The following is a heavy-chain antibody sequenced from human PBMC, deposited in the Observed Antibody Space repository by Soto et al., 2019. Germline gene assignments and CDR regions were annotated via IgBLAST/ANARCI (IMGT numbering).Heavy chain of an antibody. V-gene: IGHV1-46*01. CDR2: INPSGGST. D-gene: IGHD3-22*01. CDR1: GYTFTSYD. CDR3: ARDSKGHYDSSGYFPWFDP. J-gene: IGHJ5*02. Sequence: ASVKVSCKASGYTFTSYDINWVRQATGQGLEWMGIINPSGGSTSYAQKFQGRVTMTRDTSTSTVYMELSSLRSEDTAVYYCARDSKGHYDSSGYFPWFDPWGQGTLVTVSS.